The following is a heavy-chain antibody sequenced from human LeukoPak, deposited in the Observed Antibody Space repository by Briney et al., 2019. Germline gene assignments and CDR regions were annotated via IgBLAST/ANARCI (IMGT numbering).Heavy chain of an antibody. CDR1: GGSISSYY. J-gene: IGHJ4*02. D-gene: IGHD6-19*01. CDR3: VLGIAMAGTNVDY. CDR2: IYYSGST. V-gene: IGHV4-59*08. Sequence: PSETLSLTCTVSGGSISSYYWSWIRQPPGKGLEWIGYIYYSGSTNYNPSLKSRVTISVDTSKNQFSLKLSSVTAADTAVYYCVLGIAMAGTNVDYWGQGTLVTVSS.